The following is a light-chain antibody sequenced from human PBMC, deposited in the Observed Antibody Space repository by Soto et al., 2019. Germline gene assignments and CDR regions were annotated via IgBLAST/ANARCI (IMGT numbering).Light chain of an antibody. Sequence: QSLLTQPASVSGSPGQSSTISCTGTSSDVGFSNYVFWYQQHPGKAPKLIISDVSNRPSGVSNRFSGSKSGNTASLTISGLQAEDEADYYCSSYTSSSTDVFGTGTKVTVL. CDR1: SSDVGFSNY. CDR3: SSYTSSSTDV. CDR2: DVS. J-gene: IGLJ1*01. V-gene: IGLV2-14*01.